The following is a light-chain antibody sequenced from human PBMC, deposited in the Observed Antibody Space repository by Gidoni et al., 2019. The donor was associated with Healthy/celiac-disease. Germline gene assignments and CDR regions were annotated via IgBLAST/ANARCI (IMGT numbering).Light chain of an antibody. J-gene: IGKJ5*01. V-gene: IGKV1-9*01. Sequence: DIHLTQSPSFLSASVGDRVTITCRASQGISSYLAWYQQKPGKAPNLLIYAASTLQSGVPSRFRGSGSGTEFTLTISSLQPEDFATYYCQQLNSYPITFGQGTRLEIK. CDR1: QGISSY. CDR2: AAS. CDR3: QQLNSYPIT.